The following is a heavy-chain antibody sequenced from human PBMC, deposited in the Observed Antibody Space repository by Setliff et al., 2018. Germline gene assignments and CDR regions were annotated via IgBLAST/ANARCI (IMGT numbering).Heavy chain of an antibody. CDR3: ARAGLLWFGDQTYYYYGMDV. V-gene: IGHV1-69*05. CDR1: GDTFNTET. D-gene: IGHD3-10*01. Sequence: SVKVSCKASGDTFNTETISWVRQAPGQGLEWMGGIIPISAASNQAQDFQGRVTLTTDMSSNTAYMELSSLRPEDTAVYYCARAGLLWFGDQTYYYYGMDVWGQGTTVTVSS. J-gene: IGHJ6*02. CDR2: IIPISAAS.